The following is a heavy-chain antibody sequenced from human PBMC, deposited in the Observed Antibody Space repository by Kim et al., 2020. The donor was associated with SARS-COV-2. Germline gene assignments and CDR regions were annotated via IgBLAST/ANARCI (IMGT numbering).Heavy chain of an antibody. Sequence: ASVKVSCKASGYTFTSYDINWVRQATGQGLEWMGWMNPNSGNTGYAQKFQGRVTMTRNTSISTAYMELSSLRSEDTAVYYFARGGGQNGYSSSWYAIMGYYYGMDVWGQGTTVTVSS. CDR3: ARGGGQNGYSSSWYAIMGYYYGMDV. D-gene: IGHD6-13*01. J-gene: IGHJ6*02. CDR1: GYTFTSYD. CDR2: MNPNSGNT. V-gene: IGHV1-8*01.